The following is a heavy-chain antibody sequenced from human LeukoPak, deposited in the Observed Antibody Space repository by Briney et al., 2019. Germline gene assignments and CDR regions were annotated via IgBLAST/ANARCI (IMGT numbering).Heavy chain of an antibody. CDR3: VRHNNYALDY. V-gene: IGHV5-51*01. D-gene: IGHD5-18*01. Sequence: GESPKISCYGSGYNFTSYWIGWVRQMPGKGLEWMGIIFPGNSDTISSPSFRGQLTISADKSISTAYLQWRGLKASDTAMYYCVRHNNYALDYWGQGTLVTVSS. J-gene: IGHJ4*02. CDR1: GYNFTSYW. CDR2: IFPGNSDT.